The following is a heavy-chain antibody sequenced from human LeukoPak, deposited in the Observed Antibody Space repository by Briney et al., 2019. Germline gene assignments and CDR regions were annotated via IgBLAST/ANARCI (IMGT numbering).Heavy chain of an antibody. Sequence: KPSETLSLTCTVSGGSISSYYWSWIRQPPGKGLEWIGYIYYGGSTNYNPSLKSRVTISVDTSKNQFSLKLSSVTAADTAVYYCARFDYRINWFDPWGQGTLVTVSS. CDR3: ARFDYRINWFDP. D-gene: IGHD4-11*01. CDR1: GGSISSYY. J-gene: IGHJ5*02. CDR2: IYYGGST. V-gene: IGHV4-59*01.